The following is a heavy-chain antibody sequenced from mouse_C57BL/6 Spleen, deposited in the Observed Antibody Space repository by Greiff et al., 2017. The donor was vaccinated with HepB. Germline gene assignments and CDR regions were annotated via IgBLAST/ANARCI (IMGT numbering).Heavy chain of an antibody. CDR1: GYAFSSSW. J-gene: IGHJ4*01. Sequence: VQLQQSGPELVKPGASVKISCKASGYAFSSSWMNWVKQRPGKGLEWIGRIYPGDGYTNYNGKFKGKATLTADKSSSTAYMQLSSLTSEDSAVYFCARLGDGYLYAMDYWGQGTSVTVSS. CDR3: ARLGDGYLYAMDY. V-gene: IGHV1-82*01. CDR2: IYPGDGYT. D-gene: IGHD2-3*01.